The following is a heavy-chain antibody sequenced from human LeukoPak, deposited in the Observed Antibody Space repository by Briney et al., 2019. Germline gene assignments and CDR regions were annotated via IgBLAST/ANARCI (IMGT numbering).Heavy chain of an antibody. CDR3: ARDNYDSSGYAKQYYYYYMDV. D-gene: IGHD3-22*01. CDR1: GFTFSSYE. Sequence: PGGSLRLSCAASGFTFSSYEMNWVRQAPGKGLEWVSYISSSSSTIYYADSVKGRFTISRDNAKNSLYLQMNSLRAEDTAVYYCARDNYDSSGYAKQYYYYYMDVWGEGTTVTVSS. CDR2: ISSSSSTI. V-gene: IGHV3-48*01. J-gene: IGHJ6*03.